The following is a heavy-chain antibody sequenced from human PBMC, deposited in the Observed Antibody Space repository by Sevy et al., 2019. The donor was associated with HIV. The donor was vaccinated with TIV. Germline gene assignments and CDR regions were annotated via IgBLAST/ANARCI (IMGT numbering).Heavy chain of an antibody. CDR3: ATASLWGDSGISYPSFDS. J-gene: IGHJ4*02. CDR1: GFAFSDFA. CDR2: ISYDGRKK. D-gene: IGHD1-26*01. V-gene: IGHV3-30*04. Sequence: GGSLRLSCAASGFAFSDFAMNWLRQLPGKGLEWVAIISYDGRKKYYADSMKGRFTISRDNSKNMVFLQMSGLRPEDTAVYYCATASLWGDSGISYPSFDSWGQGTLVTVS.